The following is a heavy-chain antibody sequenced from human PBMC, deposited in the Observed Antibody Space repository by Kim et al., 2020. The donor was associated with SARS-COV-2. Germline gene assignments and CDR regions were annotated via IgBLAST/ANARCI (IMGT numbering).Heavy chain of an antibody. CDR1: GFTFRSYA. V-gene: IGHV3-23*01. D-gene: IGHD1-1*01. J-gene: IGHJ4*02. Sequence: GGSLRLSCAASGFTFRSYAMSSVRQAPGKGLAWVSAISDNGGGTYYADSVKGRFTISRDNSKNRLYLQMNSLRAEDTAVYYCAKLNWDGLDDYWGQGTLVTVSS. CDR2: ISDNGGGT. CDR3: AKLNWDGLDDY.